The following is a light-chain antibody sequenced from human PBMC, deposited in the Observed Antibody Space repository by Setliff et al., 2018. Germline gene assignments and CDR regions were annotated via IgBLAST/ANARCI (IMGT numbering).Light chain of an antibody. V-gene: IGLV2-14*03. J-gene: IGLJ1*01. CDR2: DVS. Sequence: QSALTQPASVSGSPGQSITISCTGSTSDIGAYNYVAWYQQHPGKAPKLMIYDVSVRPPGVSSRFSGSKSGNTASLTISGLQAEDEADYYCSSYSSRTTLDVFGTGTKVTVL. CDR3: SSYSSRTTLDV. CDR1: TSDIGAYNY.